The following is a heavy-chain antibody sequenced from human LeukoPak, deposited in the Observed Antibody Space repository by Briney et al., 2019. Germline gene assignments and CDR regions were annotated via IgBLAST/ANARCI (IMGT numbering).Heavy chain of an antibody. CDR3: ARDLYYYGSGSYYTPDYYYYGMDV. V-gene: IGHV3-30*04. Sequence: GRSLRLSCAASGFTFSSYAMHWVRQAPGKGLEWVAVISYDGSNKYYADSVKGRFTISRDNSKNTLYLQMNSLRAEDTAVYYCARDLYYYGSGSYYTPDYYYYGMDVWGQGTTVTVSS. CDR1: GFTFSSYA. CDR2: ISYDGSNK. J-gene: IGHJ6*02. D-gene: IGHD3-10*01.